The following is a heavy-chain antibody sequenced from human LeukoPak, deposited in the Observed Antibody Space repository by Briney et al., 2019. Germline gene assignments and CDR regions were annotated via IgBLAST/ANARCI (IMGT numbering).Heavy chain of an antibody. D-gene: IGHD3-10*02. J-gene: IGHJ6*04. CDR2: IRNDGSNT. CDR1: GIPFTTSD. CDR3: AELGITMIGGV. Sequence: GGSLRLSCAASGIPFTTSDMHWVRQAPGKGLEWVAFIRNDGSNTYYAGSVKGRFTISRDTAKNSLYLQMNSLRAEDTAVYYCAELGITMIGGVWGKGTTVTISS. V-gene: IGHV3-30*02.